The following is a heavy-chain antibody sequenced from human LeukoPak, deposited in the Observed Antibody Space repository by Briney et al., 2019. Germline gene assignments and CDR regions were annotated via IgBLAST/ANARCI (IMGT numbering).Heavy chain of an antibody. CDR1: GFTFSSYW. Sequence: PGGSLRLSCAASGFTFSSYWMHWVRQAPGKGLVWVSRIHSDGSSTSYADSVKGRFTISRDNTRNSLYLQMDSLRAEDTALYYCARGPQSDYWGQGTLVTVSS. CDR2: IHSDGSST. CDR3: ARGPQSDY. V-gene: IGHV3-74*01. J-gene: IGHJ4*02.